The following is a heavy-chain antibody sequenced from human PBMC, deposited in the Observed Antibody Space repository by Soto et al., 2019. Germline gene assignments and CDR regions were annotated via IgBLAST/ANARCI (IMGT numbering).Heavy chain of an antibody. V-gene: IGHV5-51*01. D-gene: IGHD3-22*01. J-gene: IGHJ3*02. Sequence: RESLTISCKSSGDSFTRYWIGWVRQMPGKGLEWMGIIYPGDSDTRYSPSFQGQVTISADKSISTAYLQWSSLKASDTAMYYCASSTSYYYDSSGYADAFDIWGQGTMVTVSS. CDR1: GDSFTRYW. CDR3: ASSTSYYYDSSGYADAFDI. CDR2: IYPGDSDT.